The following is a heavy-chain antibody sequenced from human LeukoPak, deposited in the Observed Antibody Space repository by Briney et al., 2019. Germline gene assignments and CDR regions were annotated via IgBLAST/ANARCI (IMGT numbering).Heavy chain of an antibody. Sequence: PSETLSLTCTVSGGSIGTYYWGWIRQPPGKGLEWIGSIYYSGSTYYNPSLKSRVTISVDTSKNQFSLKLSSVTAADTAVYYCARLCGSSSGFDYWGQGTLVTVSS. V-gene: IGHV4-39*01. J-gene: IGHJ4*02. CDR2: IYYSGST. CDR3: ARLCGSSSGFDY. CDR1: GGSIGTYY. D-gene: IGHD6-6*01.